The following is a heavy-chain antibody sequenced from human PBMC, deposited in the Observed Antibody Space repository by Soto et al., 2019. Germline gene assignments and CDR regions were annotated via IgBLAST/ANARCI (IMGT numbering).Heavy chain of an antibody. CDR1: GGSISSYY. CDR2: IYYSGST. D-gene: IGHD6-6*01. Sequence: SETLSLTCTVSGGSISSYYWSWIRQPPGKGLEWIGYIYYSGSTNYNPSLKSRVTISVDTSKNQFSLKLSSVTAADTAVYYCARAPVAARPSVAFDIWGQGTMVTVSS. CDR3: ARAPVAARPSVAFDI. J-gene: IGHJ3*02. V-gene: IGHV4-59*01.